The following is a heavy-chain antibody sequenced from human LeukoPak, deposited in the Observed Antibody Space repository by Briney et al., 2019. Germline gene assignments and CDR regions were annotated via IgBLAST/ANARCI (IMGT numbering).Heavy chain of an antibody. D-gene: IGHD2-21*02. Sequence: GSLRLSCAASGFTFSSYGMHWVRQAPGKGLEWVAFIRYDGSNKYYADSVKGRFTISRDNSKNTLYLQMGSLRAEDMAVYYCARDRAMTAMEAFDIWGQGTMVTVSS. CDR1: GFTFSSYG. CDR3: ARDRAMTAMEAFDI. V-gene: IGHV3-30*02. CDR2: IRYDGSNK. J-gene: IGHJ3*02.